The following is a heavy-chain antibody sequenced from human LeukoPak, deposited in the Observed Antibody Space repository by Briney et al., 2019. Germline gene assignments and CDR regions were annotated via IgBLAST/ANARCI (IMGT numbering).Heavy chain of an antibody. J-gene: IGHJ4*02. CDR3: ARHEDYYGSGSVHFDY. Sequence: PSQTLSLTCTVSGGSISSGGYYWSWIRQPPGKGLEWIGYIYHSGSTYYNPSLKSRVTISVDTSKNQFSLKLSSVTAADTAVYYCARHEDYYGSGSVHFDYWGQGTLVTVSS. CDR1: GGSISSGGYY. V-gene: IGHV4-30-2*01. D-gene: IGHD3-10*01. CDR2: IYHSGST.